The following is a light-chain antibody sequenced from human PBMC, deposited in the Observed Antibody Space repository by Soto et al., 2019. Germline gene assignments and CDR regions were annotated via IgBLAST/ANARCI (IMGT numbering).Light chain of an antibody. J-gene: IGKJ1*01. CDR3: QQRSNW. Sequence: EIVLTQSPGTLSLSPGERATLSCRASQSVSSQLAWYQQKPGQAPRLLIYDASNRATGIPARFSGSGSGTDFTLTISSLEPEDFAVYYCQQRSNWFGQGTKVDI. V-gene: IGKV3-11*01. CDR1: QSVSSQ. CDR2: DAS.